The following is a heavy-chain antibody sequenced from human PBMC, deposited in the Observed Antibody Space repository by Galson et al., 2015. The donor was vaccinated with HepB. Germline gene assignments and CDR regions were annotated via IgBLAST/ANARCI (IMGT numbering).Heavy chain of an antibody. CDR3: AKDRYVDYDFWRGHLDY. J-gene: IGHJ4*02. Sequence: SLRLSCAASGFTFSSFAMHWVRQAPGQGPEWVATISYDEDNKYYADSVKGRFTVSRDKWKDTLYLQMDSLRAEDTAVYYCAKDRYVDYDFWRGHLDYWGQGTLVTVSS. CDR2: ISYDEDNK. V-gene: IGHV3-30-3*01. D-gene: IGHD3-3*01. CDR1: GFTFSSFA.